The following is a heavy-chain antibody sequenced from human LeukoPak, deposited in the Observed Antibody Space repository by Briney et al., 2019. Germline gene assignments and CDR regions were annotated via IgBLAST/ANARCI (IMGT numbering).Heavy chain of an antibody. CDR3: ARGGHYDFWSGPPDF. CDR2: ISTYSGNT. D-gene: IGHD3-3*01. J-gene: IGHJ4*02. Sequence: ASVKVSCKASGYTFTNYGFSWVRQAPGQGLEWMGRISTYSGNTNYAQKFQGRVTMTTDTSTSTAFTDLKSLRSDDTAVYYCARGGHYDFWSGPPDFWGQGTLVTVSS. CDR1: GYTFTNYG. V-gene: IGHV1-18*01.